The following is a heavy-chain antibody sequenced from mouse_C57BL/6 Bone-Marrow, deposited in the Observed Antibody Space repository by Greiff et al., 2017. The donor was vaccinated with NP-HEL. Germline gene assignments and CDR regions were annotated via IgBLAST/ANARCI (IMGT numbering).Heavy chain of an antibody. CDR2: IYPGNGDT. CDR3: ARDYYGSSYYAMDY. V-gene: IGHV1-12*01. J-gene: IGHJ4*01. D-gene: IGHD1-1*01. Sequence: LQQSGAELVRPGASVKMSCKASGYTFTSYNMHWVKQTPRQGLEWIGAIYPGNGDTSYNQKFKGKAKLTVDKSSSTAYMQLSSLTSEDSAVYFCARDYYGSSYYAMDYWGQGTSVTVSS. CDR1: GYTFTSYN.